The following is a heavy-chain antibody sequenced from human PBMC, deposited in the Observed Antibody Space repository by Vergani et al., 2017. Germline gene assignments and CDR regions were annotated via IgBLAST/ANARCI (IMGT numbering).Heavy chain of an antibody. D-gene: IGHD1/OR15-1a*01. J-gene: IGHJ5*02. CDR1: GGSFSGYY. CDR3: AIVSSEQLTPENWFDP. CDR2: INHSGST. Sequence: QVQLQQWGAGLLKPSETLSLTCAVYGGSFSGYYWSWIRQPPGKGLEWIGEINHSGSTNYNPSLKSRVTISVDTSKNQFSLKLSSVTAADTAVYYCAIVSSEQLTPENWFDPWGQGTLVTVSS. V-gene: IGHV4-34*01.